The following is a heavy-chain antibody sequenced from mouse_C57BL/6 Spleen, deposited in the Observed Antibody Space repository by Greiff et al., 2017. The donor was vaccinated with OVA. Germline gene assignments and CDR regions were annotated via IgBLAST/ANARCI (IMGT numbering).Heavy chain of an antibody. Sequence: QVQLKESGPGLVQPSQRLSITCTVSGFSLTSYGVHWVRQSPGKGLEWLGVIWSGGSTDYNAAFISRLSISKDNSKSQVFFKMNSLQADDTAIYYCARILYDGYYGFAYWGQGTLVTVSA. CDR3: ARILYDGYYGFAY. CDR1: GFSLTSYG. D-gene: IGHD2-3*01. J-gene: IGHJ3*01. V-gene: IGHV2-2*01. CDR2: IWSGGST.